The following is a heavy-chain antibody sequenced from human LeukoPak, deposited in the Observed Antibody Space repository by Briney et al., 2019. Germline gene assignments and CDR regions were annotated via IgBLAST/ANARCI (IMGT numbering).Heavy chain of an antibody. CDR1: GGSFSGYY. CDR3: AGPLGNWFDP. J-gene: IGHJ5*02. Sequence: PSETLSLTCAVYGGSFSGYYWSWIRQPPGKGLEWIGEINHSGSTNYNPSLKSRVTISVDTPKNQFSLKLSSVTAADTAVYYCAGPLGNWFDPWGQGTLVTVCS. CDR2: INHSGST. V-gene: IGHV4-34*01.